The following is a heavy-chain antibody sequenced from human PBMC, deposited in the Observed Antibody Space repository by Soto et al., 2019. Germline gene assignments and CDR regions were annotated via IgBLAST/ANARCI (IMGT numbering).Heavy chain of an antibody. V-gene: IGHV3-23*01. CDR2: ITASGGRT. CDR1: GFTFSSYA. D-gene: IGHD4-17*01. Sequence: EVHLLESGGGLVQPGGSLRLSCTASGFTFSSYAMTWVRQAPGRGLEWVSGITASGGRTFYADSGKGRFTISRDNSRSALYLQMNSLRAEDTAVYYCTKDTRYADYVRWFDSWGQGTLVTVSS. CDR3: TKDTRYADYVRWFDS. J-gene: IGHJ5*01.